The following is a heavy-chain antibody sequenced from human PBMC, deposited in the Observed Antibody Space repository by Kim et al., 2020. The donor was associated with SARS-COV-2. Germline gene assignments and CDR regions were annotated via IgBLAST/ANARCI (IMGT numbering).Heavy chain of an antibody. CDR1: GFTVSSNY. J-gene: IGHJ4*02. Sequence: GGSLRLSCAASGFTVSSNYMSWVRQAPGKGLEWVSVIYSGGSTYYADSVKGRFTISRDNSKNTLYLQMNSLRAEDTAVYYCARDPDVPYYFDYWGQGTLVTVSS. CDR2: IYSGGST. V-gene: IGHV3-53*01. CDR3: ARDPDVPYYFDY.